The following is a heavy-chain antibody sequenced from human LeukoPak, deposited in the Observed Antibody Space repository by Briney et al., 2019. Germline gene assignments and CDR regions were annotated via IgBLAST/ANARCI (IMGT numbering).Heavy chain of an antibody. CDR1: SGSIRGYY. V-gene: IGHV4-59*08. CDR3: ARGDFWSGKDAFDI. CDR2: AYSSGSA. Sequence: SETLSLTCSVSSGSIRGYYWSWIRQPPGKGLEWIGYAYSSGSASYNPSLKSRVTISVDTSKNQFSLKLSSVTAADTAVYYCARGDFWSGKDAFDIWGQGTMVTVSS. J-gene: IGHJ3*02. D-gene: IGHD3-3*01.